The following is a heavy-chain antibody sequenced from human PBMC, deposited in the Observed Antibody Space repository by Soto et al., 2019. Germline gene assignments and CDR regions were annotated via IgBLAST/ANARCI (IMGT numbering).Heavy chain of an antibody. CDR1: GGSFSGYY. D-gene: IGHD5-18*01. J-gene: IGHJ5*02. V-gene: IGHV4-34*01. Sequence: SETLSLTCAVYGGSFSGYYWSWIRQPPGKGLEWIGEINHSGSTNYNPSLKSRVTISVDTSKNRFSLKLSSVTAADTAVYYCARRGYSYRIWFDPWGQGTQVTVSS. CDR3: ARRGYSYRIWFDP. CDR2: INHSGST.